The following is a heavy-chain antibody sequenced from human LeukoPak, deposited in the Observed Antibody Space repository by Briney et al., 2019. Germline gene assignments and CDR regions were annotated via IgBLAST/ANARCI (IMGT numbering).Heavy chain of an antibody. Sequence: SGPALVKPTQTLTLTCTFSGFSLSTSGMCVSWIRQPPGKALEWLALIDWDADTYYSTSLKTRLTISKDTSKNQVVLTMTNMDPVDTATYYCTRTYGGSYPVHYWGQGTLVTVSS. D-gene: IGHD1-26*01. J-gene: IGHJ4*02. CDR2: IDWDADT. CDR3: TRTYGGSYPVHY. CDR1: GFSLSTSGMC. V-gene: IGHV2-70*13.